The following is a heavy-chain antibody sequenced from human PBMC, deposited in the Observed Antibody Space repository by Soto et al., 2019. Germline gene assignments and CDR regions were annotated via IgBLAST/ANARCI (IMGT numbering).Heavy chain of an antibody. Sequence: GGSLRLSCSASGFTFSTYTMNWVRQAPGKGLEWVSGIFGDASQSFYADSVKGRVTTSRDNFQNTLFLQMNSLRLDDTAVYYCVKDRVPDPRWNFDYWGQGTLVTVSS. D-gene: IGHD3-10*01. J-gene: IGHJ4*02. CDR3: VKDRVPDPRWNFDY. CDR2: IFGDASQS. CDR1: GFTFSTYT. V-gene: IGHV3-23*01.